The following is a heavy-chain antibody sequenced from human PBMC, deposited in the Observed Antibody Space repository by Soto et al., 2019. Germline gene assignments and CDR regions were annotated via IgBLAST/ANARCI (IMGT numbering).Heavy chain of an antibody. J-gene: IGHJ6*02. D-gene: IGHD1-7*01. CDR1: GGSISSSNW. CDR2: IYHSGST. CDR3: ARDSWNYGGLHYYGMDV. Sequence: SETLSLTCAVSGGSISSSNWWSWVRQPPGKGLEWIGEIYHSGSTNYNPSLKSRVTISVDKSKNQFSLKLSSVTAADTAVYYCARDSWNYGGLHYYGMDVWGQGTTVTVSS. V-gene: IGHV4-4*02.